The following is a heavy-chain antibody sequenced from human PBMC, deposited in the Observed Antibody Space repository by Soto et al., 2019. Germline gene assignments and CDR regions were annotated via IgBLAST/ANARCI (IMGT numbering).Heavy chain of an antibody. J-gene: IGHJ4*02. Sequence: QITLNESGPTQVKPRQTLTLTCTFSGFSLTTSGVGVGWIRQSPGQAPEWLALIYWDDDKRYSPSLKSRLTITKDTCKNQVVLRMADLDPADTATSYCAHRVLRTVFGLVTTTAIYFDFWGQGTPVSVSS. CDR1: GFSLTTSGVG. D-gene: IGHD3-3*01. CDR3: AHRVLRTVFGLVTTTAIYFDF. CDR2: IYWDDDK. V-gene: IGHV2-5*02.